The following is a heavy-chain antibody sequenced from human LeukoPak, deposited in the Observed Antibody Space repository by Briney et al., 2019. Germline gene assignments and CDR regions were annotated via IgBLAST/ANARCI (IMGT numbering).Heavy chain of an antibody. CDR3: ARDIEYSSSSYYMDV. D-gene: IGHD6-6*01. J-gene: IGHJ6*03. V-gene: IGHV3-30*03. Sequence: GGSLRLSCAASGFTFISYWMSWVRQAPGKGLEWVSVISYDGSNKYYADSVKGRFTISRDNSKNTLYLQMNSLRAEDTAVYYCARDIEYSSSSYYMDVWGKGTTVTVSS. CDR2: ISYDGSNK. CDR1: GFTFISYW.